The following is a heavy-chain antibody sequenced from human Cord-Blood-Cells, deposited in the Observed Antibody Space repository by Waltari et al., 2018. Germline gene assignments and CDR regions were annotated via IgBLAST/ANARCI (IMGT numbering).Heavy chain of an antibody. V-gene: IGHV4-38-2*02. CDR3: ARDYYGSGSPGGFDP. J-gene: IGHJ5*02. Sequence: SLTCAVSGYSISSGYYWGWIRQPPGKGLAWIGSIYHSGSTYYNPSLKSRVTISVDTSKNQFSLKLSSVTAADTAVYYCARDYYGSGSPGGFDPWGQGTLVTVSS. CDR2: IYHSGST. CDR1: GYSISSGYY. D-gene: IGHD3-10*01.